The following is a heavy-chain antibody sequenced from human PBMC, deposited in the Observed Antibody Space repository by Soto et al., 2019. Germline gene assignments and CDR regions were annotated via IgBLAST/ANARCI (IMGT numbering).Heavy chain of an antibody. CDR2: IYHSGST. CDR3: ARGNCSGGSCYSGYYYGMDV. J-gene: IGHJ6*02. V-gene: IGHV4-4*02. D-gene: IGHD2-15*01. Sequence: TLSLTCAVSGGSISSSNWWSWVRQPPGKGLEWIGEIYHSGSTNYNPSLKSRVTISVDKSKNQFSLKLSSVTAADTAVYYCARGNCSGGSCYSGYYYGMDVWGQGTTVTVSS. CDR1: GGSISSSNW.